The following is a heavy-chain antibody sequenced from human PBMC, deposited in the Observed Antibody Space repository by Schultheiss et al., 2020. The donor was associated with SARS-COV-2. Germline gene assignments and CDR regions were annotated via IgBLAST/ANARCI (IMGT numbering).Heavy chain of an antibody. J-gene: IGHJ4*02. CDR1: GGSISSSSYY. Sequence: SETLSLTCTVSGGSISSSSYYWSWIRQHPGKGLEWIGYIYYSGSTYYNPSLKSRVTISVDTSKNQFSLKLSSVTAADTAVYYCARGRYSGSYGDYFDYWGQGTLVTVSS. CDR3: ARGRYSGSYGDYFDY. V-gene: IGHV4-61*01. CDR2: IYYSGST. D-gene: IGHD1-26*01.